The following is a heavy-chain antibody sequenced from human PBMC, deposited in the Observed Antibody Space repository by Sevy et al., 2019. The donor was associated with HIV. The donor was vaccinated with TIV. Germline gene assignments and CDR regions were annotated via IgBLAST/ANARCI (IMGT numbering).Heavy chain of an antibody. CDR1: GFAFYDYS. D-gene: IGHD2-8*01. CDR3: AREGCTRPHDY. V-gene: IGHV3-23*01. CDR2: LSFGCGKI. J-gene: IGHJ4*02. Sequence: GGSLRLSCVASGFAFYDYSMSWIRQAPGKGLEWVATLSFGCGKINYAHSVKGRFTISRDNSKNSFYLQMDNLRVEDTALYYCAREGCTRPHDYWGQGTRVTVSS.